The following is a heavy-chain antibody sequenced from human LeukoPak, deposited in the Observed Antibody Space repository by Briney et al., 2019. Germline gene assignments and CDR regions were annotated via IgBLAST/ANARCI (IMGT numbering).Heavy chain of an antibody. CDR3: ARGSSSGCMDV. Sequence: GGSLRLSCAASGLTFSSYDMHWVRQATGKGLEWVSAIGTAGDTYYPGSVKGRFTISRENAKNSLYLQMNSLRAGDTAVYYCARGSSSGCMDVWGQGTTVTVSS. CDR2: IGTAGDT. D-gene: IGHD6-19*01. CDR1: GLTFSSYD. J-gene: IGHJ6*02. V-gene: IGHV3-13*01.